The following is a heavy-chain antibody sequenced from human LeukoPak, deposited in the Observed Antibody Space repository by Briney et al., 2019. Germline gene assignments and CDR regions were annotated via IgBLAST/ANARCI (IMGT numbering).Heavy chain of an antibody. CDR1: GFTFSSYS. CDR2: ISSSSSYI. V-gene: IGHV3-21*01. J-gene: IGHJ4*02. Sequence: GVSLRLSCAASGFTFSSYSMNWVRQAPGKGLEWVSSISSSSSYIYYADSVRGRFTISRDNAKNSLYLQMNSLRAEDTAVYYCARGLLFGYSLFDYWGQGTLVTVSS. D-gene: IGHD3-22*01. CDR3: ARGLLFGYSLFDY.